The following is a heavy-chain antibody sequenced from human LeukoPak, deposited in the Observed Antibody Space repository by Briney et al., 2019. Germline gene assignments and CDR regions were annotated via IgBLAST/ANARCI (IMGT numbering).Heavy chain of an antibody. CDR2: ISYDGSNK. CDR1: GFTFSSYG. V-gene: IGHV3-30*18. Sequence: SGGSLRLSCAASGFTFSSYGMHWVRQAPGKGLEWVAVISYDGSNKYYADSVKGRFTISRDNSKNTLYLQMNSLRAEDTAVYYCAKLTPSIAAAGTPGYYFDYWGQGTLVTVSS. CDR3: AKLTPSIAAAGTPGYYFDY. J-gene: IGHJ4*02. D-gene: IGHD6-13*01.